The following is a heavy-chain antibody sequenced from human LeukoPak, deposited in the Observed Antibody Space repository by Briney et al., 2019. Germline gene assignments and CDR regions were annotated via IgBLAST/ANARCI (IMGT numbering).Heavy chain of an antibody. D-gene: IGHD2/OR15-2a*01. V-gene: IGHV3-7*04. Sequence: HPGGSLRLSCVASGFTFSSYWIHWVRQAPGKGLEWVAHIKHDASEKYYVDSAKGRFTISRDNAKNSLYLPMNSLRAEDTAVYYCARTSKYSFDIWGQGTMVTVSS. CDR3: ARTSKYSFDI. CDR2: IKHDASEK. J-gene: IGHJ3*02. CDR1: GFTFSSYW.